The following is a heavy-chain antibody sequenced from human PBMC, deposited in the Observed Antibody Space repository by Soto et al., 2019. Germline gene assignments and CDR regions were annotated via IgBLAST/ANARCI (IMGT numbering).Heavy chain of an antibody. D-gene: IGHD4-17*01. CDR2: IYSSGST. CDR3: ARDGERDYGEYYYYHCRDV. CDR1: GGSISSYY. V-gene: IGHV4-59*01. J-gene: IGHJ6*03. Sequence: KPSETLSLTCTVSGGSISSYYWICIRQPPGKGLEWIGYIYSSGSTNYNPSLKSRVTISVDTSKNQFSLKLSSVTAADTAVYYCARDGERDYGEYYYYHCRDVWGKGTRVTVSS.